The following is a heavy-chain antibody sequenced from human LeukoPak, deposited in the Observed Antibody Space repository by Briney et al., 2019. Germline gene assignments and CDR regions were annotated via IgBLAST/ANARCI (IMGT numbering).Heavy chain of an antibody. Sequence: SQTLSLTCAISGDSVSSNSAAWNWIRLSPSRGLEWLGRTYFRSKWYNDYAVSVAGRITIHPDTSKIQFSLQLNSVTPEDTAVYYCARDRLGMGYWGQGTLVTVSS. J-gene: IGHJ4*02. V-gene: IGHV6-1*01. CDR2: TYFRSKWYN. D-gene: IGHD7-27*01. CDR3: ARDRLGMGY. CDR1: GDSVSSNSAA.